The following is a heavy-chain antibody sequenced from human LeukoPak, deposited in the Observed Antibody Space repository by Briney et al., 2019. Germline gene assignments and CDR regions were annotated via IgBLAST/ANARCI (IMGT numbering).Heavy chain of an antibody. CDR1: GGSFSGYY. Sequence: SETLSLTCAVYGGSFSGYYWSWIRQPPGKGLEWIGEINHSGSTNYNPSLKSRVTISVDTSKNQFSLKLSSVTAADTAVYYCARDGYSSGTNWFDPWGQGTLVTVSS. J-gene: IGHJ5*02. D-gene: IGHD6-19*01. CDR2: INHSGST. V-gene: IGHV4-34*01. CDR3: ARDGYSSGTNWFDP.